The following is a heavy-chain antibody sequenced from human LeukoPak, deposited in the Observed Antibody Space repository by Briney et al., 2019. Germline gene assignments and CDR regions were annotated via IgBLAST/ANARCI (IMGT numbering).Heavy chain of an antibody. CDR1: GGSIGSYY. Sequence: SETLSLTCTVSGGSIGSYYWSWIRQPAGKGLEWIGRIYTSGSTNYNPSLKSRVTISVDTSKNQFSLKLSSVAAADTAVYYCARGHDSSGYYPLIGDYWGQGTLVTVSS. CDR3: ARGHDSSGYYPLIGDY. CDR2: IYTSGST. D-gene: IGHD3-22*01. J-gene: IGHJ4*02. V-gene: IGHV4-4*07.